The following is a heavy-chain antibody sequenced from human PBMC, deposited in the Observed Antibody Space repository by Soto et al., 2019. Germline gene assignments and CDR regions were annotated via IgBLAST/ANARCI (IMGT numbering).Heavy chain of an antibody. J-gene: IGHJ3*02. D-gene: IGHD3-10*01. CDR1: GFTFDDYT. Sequence: GGSLRLSCAASGFTFDDYTMHWVRQTPGKGLEWVSRINWDGASTYYADSVKGRFTISRDNSKDSLYLQMNSLTTEDTALYYCAKERYCSGIFGFDIWSQGTMVTVSS. CDR2: INWDGAST. CDR3: AKERYCSGIFGFDI. V-gene: IGHV3-43*01.